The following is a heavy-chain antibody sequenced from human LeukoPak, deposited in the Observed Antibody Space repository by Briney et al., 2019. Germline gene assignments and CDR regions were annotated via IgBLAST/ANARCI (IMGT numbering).Heavy chain of an antibody. V-gene: IGHV3-15*01. Sequence: PGGSLRLSCAASGFTFSNSWMSWVRQAPGKGLEWVGRIKSKTDGGTTDYAAPVKGRFTISRDDSKNTLYLQMNSLKTEDIAVYYCITEIAVAHYYYYGMDVWGQGTTVTVSS. D-gene: IGHD6-19*01. CDR3: ITEIAVAHYYYYGMDV. CDR2: IKSKTDGGTT. CDR1: GFTFSNSW. J-gene: IGHJ6*02.